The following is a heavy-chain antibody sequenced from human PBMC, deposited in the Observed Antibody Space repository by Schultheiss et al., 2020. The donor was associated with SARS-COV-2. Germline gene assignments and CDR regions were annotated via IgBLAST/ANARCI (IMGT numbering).Heavy chain of an antibody. D-gene: IGHD3-22*01. CDR1: GGSISGGGYY. CDR2: IYYSGST. V-gene: IGHV4-31*03. Sequence: SETLSLTCTVSGGSISGGGYYWSWIRQHPGKGLEWIGYIYYSGSTYYNPSLKSRVTISVDTSKNQFSLKLSSVTAADTAVYYSARTVYYYDSSGYYYFDYWGQGTMVTVAS. CDR3: ARTVYYYDSSGYYYFDY. J-gene: IGHJ4*02.